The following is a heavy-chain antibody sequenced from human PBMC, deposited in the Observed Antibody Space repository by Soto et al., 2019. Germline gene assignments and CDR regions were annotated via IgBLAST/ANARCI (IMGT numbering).Heavy chain of an antibody. D-gene: IGHD4-17*01. CDR1: GGSVSGYY. CDR2: INHSGNI. J-gene: IGHJ4*02. CDR3: ARGEVTTGVY. Sequence: QVQLQQWGAGLLKPSETLSLTCAVYGGSVSGYYWSWIRQPPGKGLEWIGEINHSGNINYSPSLKSRVTMSVDTSKNQLSLKLNSVTAADTAVYYCARGEVTTGVYLGQGTLVTVSS. V-gene: IGHV4-34*01.